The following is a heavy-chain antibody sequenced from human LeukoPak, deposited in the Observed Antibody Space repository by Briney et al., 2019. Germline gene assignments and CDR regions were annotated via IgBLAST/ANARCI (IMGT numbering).Heavy chain of an antibody. CDR3: ARDNSGYDPYSSSLYDY. CDR2: INPNSGGT. Sequence: GASVKVSCKASGYTFTGYYMHWVRQAPGQGLEWMGWINPNSGGTNYAQKFQGRVTMTRDTSISTAYMELSRLRSDDTAVYYCARDNSGYDPYSSSLYDYWGQGILVNVSS. V-gene: IGHV1-2*02. J-gene: IGHJ4*02. CDR1: GYTFTGYY. D-gene: IGHD6-13*01.